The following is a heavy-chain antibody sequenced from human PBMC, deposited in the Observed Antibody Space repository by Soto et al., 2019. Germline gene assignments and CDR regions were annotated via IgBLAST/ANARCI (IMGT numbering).Heavy chain of an antibody. J-gene: IGHJ6*02. V-gene: IGHV4-61*01. CDR1: GGSVSSGSYY. Sequence: QVQLQESGPGLVKPSETLSLTCTVSGGSVSSGSYYWSWIRQPPGKGLEWIGYIYYSGSTNYNPSLKSRVTISVDTSKNQFSLKLSSVTAADTAVYYCARDFYDSSGYPYYYYYGMDVWGQGTTVTVSS. D-gene: IGHD3-22*01. CDR2: IYYSGST. CDR3: ARDFYDSSGYPYYYYYGMDV.